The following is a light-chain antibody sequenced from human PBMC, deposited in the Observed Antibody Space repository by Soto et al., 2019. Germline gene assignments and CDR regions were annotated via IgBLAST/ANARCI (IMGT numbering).Light chain of an antibody. CDR3: SPFTSTFTHV. Sequence: QSVLTQPASVSGSPGQSITISCAGSSSDIGVYNYVSWYQQHPGKAPKLMIFDVSNRPSGVSNRFSGSKSGNTASLTISGLRAGDDADYYCSPFTSTFTHVFGTGTKVTV. CDR2: DVS. J-gene: IGLJ1*01. CDR1: SSDIGVYNY. V-gene: IGLV2-14*03.